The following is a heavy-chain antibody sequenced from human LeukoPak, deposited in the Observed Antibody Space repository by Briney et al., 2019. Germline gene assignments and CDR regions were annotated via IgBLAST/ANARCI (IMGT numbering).Heavy chain of an antibody. Sequence: GGSLRLSCAASGFTFDDYAMHWVRQAPGKGLEWVSGISWNSGSIGYADSVKGRFTISRGNAKNSLYLQMNSLRAEDTALYYCAKDIKQWLAQIDYWGQGTLVTVSS. CDR3: AKDIKQWLAQIDY. CDR1: GFTFDDYA. CDR2: ISWNSGSI. D-gene: IGHD6-19*01. V-gene: IGHV3-9*01. J-gene: IGHJ4*02.